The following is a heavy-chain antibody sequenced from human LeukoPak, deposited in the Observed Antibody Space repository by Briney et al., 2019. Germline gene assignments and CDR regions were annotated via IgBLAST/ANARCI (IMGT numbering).Heavy chain of an antibody. V-gene: IGHV3-13*01. D-gene: IGHD5-18*01. CDR1: GFTIGSHD. CDR3: VREARGYHYTYFDY. CDR2: LSSGFHA. J-gene: IGHJ4*02. Sequence: RPAGSLSFSCTASGFTIGSHDMHWLRHIQGQGLEGVAALSSGFHAFFPDSVHGRFTVAREDARNSLYLQMNSLRAGDTAVYYCVREARGYHYTYFDYWGQGTLVTVSS.